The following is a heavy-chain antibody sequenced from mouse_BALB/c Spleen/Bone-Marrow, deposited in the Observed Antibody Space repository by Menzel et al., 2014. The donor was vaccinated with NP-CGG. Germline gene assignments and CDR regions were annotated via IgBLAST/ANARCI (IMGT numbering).Heavy chain of an antibody. CDR1: GFTFGSYY. V-gene: IGHV5-6-2*01. J-gene: IGHJ2*01. Sequence: LQQSGGGLVKLGGSLKLSCAASGFTFGSYYMSWVRQTPEKRLELVAAINSNGGSTYYPDTVKGRFTISRDNAKNTLYLQMSSLKSEDTAVYYCARRGGYGNYFDYWGQGTTLPVSS. D-gene: IGHD2-10*02. CDR2: INSNGGST. CDR3: ARRGGYGNYFDY.